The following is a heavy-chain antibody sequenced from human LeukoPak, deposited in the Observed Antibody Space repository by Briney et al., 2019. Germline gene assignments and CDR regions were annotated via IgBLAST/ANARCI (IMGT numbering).Heavy chain of an antibody. CDR2: IKQDGSEK. D-gene: IGHD5-18*01. CDR3: AREAYGKRGYSYPNYYFDY. Sequence: GGSLRLSCAAFGFTFSSYWMSWVRQAPGKGLEWVANIKQDGSEKYYVDSVKGRFTISRDNAKNSLYLQMNSLRAEDTAVYYCAREAYGKRGYSYPNYYFDYWGQGTLVTVSS. V-gene: IGHV3-7*01. CDR1: GFTFSSYW. J-gene: IGHJ4*02.